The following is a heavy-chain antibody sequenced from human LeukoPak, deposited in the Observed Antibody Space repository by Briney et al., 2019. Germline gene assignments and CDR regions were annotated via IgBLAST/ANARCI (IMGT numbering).Heavy chain of an antibody. CDR3: ARNGYYSADY. V-gene: IGHV4-4*02. D-gene: IGHD4-17*01. CDR2: IHHSGRT. J-gene: IGHJ4*02. Sequence: LEWIGEIHHSGRTNYHPSLRSRVTISVDKSKNEFSLKVTSVTAADTAVYYCARNGYYSADYWGQGTLVTVSS.